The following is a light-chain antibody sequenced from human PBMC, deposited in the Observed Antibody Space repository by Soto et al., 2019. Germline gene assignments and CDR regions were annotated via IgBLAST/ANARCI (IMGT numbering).Light chain of an antibody. CDR2: EVS. Sequence: QSVLTQPPSASGSPGQSDTIACTGTSSDVGGYNSVSRYPQHPGKAPKHMIYEVSKLPSGVPDRVSGSKSGNTASLTVSGLQADDEADYYCSSYAGRNNMVFGGGTKVTVL. J-gene: IGLJ2*01. CDR3: SSYAGRNNMV. CDR1: SSDVGGYNS. V-gene: IGLV2-8*01.